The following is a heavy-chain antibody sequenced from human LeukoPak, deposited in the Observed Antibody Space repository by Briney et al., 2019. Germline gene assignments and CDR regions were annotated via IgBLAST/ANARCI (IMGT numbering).Heavy chain of an antibody. V-gene: IGHV5-51*03. J-gene: IGHJ6*02. CDR1: GYSFTSYW. CDR2: IYPADSDT. Sequence: KPGESLKISCKASGYSFTSYWIAWVRQMPGKDLEWMGIIYPADSDTRYSPSFQAQFTISADKSISTAYLQWSSLKASDTAMYYCARRQGYYGMDVWGQGTTVTVSS. CDR3: ARRQGYYGMDV.